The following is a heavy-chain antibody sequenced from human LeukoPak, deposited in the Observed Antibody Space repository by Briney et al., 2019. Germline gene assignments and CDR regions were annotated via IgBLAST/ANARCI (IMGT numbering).Heavy chain of an antibody. CDR2: ISGSGGST. CDR3: VVGLTTVTPFDY. CDR1: GFTFSSYA. J-gene: IGHJ4*02. V-gene: IGHV3-23*01. Sequence: GGSLRLSCAASGFTFSSYATSWVRQAPGKGLEWVSAISGSGGSTYYADSVRGRFTISRDNSKNTLYLQMNSLRAEDTAVYYCVVGLTTVTPFDYWGQGTLVTVSS. D-gene: IGHD4-17*01.